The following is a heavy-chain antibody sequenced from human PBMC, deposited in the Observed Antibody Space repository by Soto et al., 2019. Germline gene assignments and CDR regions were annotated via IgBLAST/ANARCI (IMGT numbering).Heavy chain of an antibody. CDR2: IIPILGIA. J-gene: IGHJ5*02. Sequence: QVQLVQSGAEVKKPGSSVKVSCKASGGTFSSYTISWVRQAPGQGLEWMGRIIPILGIANYAQKFQGRVTITADKXRXTXXTELSSRGSEETAVYYCARGADYYGSGSYRRWFDPWGQGTLVTVSS. D-gene: IGHD3-10*01. V-gene: IGHV1-69*02. CDR1: GGTFSSYT. CDR3: ARGADYYGSGSYRRWFDP.